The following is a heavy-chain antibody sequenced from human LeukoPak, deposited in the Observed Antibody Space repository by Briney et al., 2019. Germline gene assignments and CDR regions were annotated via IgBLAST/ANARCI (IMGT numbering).Heavy chain of an antibody. Sequence: GGSLRLSCTASGFTFSSYTMNWVRQAPGKGLEWVSYISSSSTTIYSAVSVKGRFTISRDNAKNSLYLQMNSLRAEDTAVYYCARSQGTIPDSVPLDIWGQGTMVTVSS. CDR3: ARSQGTIPDSVPLDI. CDR2: ISSSSTTI. V-gene: IGHV3-48*04. D-gene: IGHD5/OR15-5a*01. CDR1: GFTFSSYT. J-gene: IGHJ3*02.